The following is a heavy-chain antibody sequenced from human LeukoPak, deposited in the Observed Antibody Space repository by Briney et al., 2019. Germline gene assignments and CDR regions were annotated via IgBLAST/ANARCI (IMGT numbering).Heavy chain of an antibody. CDR3: ARGGAGYDNWFDP. D-gene: IGHD5-12*01. J-gene: IGHJ5*02. Sequence: PGGSLRLSCAASGFTVSSNYMSWVRQAPGKGLEWVSVIYSGGSTYYADSVKGRFTISRDNSKNTLYLQMNSLRAEDTAVYYCARGGAGYDNWFDPWGQGTLVTVSS. CDR1: GFTVSSNY. CDR2: IYSGGST. V-gene: IGHV3-53*01.